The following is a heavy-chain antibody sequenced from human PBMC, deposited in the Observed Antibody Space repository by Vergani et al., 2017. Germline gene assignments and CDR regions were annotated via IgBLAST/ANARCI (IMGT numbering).Heavy chain of an antibody. CDR2: INWNSDSI. CDR1: GFTFDDYA. V-gene: IGHV3-9*01. CDR3: VKDIAASGNYWYFDL. J-gene: IGHJ2*01. D-gene: IGHD6-13*01. Sequence: EVQLVESGGVVVQPGGSLRLSCATSGFTFDDYAMHWVRQAPGQGLEWVSGINWNSDSIAYADSVKGRFTISRDNAKNSLYLQMNSLRAEDTALYYCVKDIAASGNYWYFDLWGRGTLVTVSS.